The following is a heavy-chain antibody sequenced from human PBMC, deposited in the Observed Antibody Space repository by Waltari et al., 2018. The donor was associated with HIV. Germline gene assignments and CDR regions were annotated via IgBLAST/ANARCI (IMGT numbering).Heavy chain of an antibody. CDR2: ISGSGGST. CDR3: AKDDSTGSSGYYPFHY. V-gene: IGHV3-23*04. Sequence: EVQLVESGGGLVQPGGSLRLSCAASGCTFTNYAMKWVRQAPGKGLELVSAISGSGGSTYYADSVKGRFTISRDNSKNTLYLQMNSLRAEDTAVYYCAKDDSTGSSGYYPFHYWGQGTLITVSS. D-gene: IGHD3-22*01. J-gene: IGHJ4*02. CDR1: GCTFTNYA.